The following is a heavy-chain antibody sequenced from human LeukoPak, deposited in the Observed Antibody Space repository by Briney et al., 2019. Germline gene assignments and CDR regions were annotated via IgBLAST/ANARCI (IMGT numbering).Heavy chain of an antibody. J-gene: IGHJ4*02. D-gene: IGHD2-15*01. CDR1: GFTFSSYA. CDR3: AKGGDIVVEVAAVSGFDY. V-gene: IGHV3-23*01. Sequence: GGSLRLSCAASGFTFSSYAMSWVRQAPGKGLEWVSAISGSGGSTYYADSVKGRFTISRDNSKNTLYLQMNSLRAEDTAVYYCAKGGDIVVEVAAVSGFDYWGQGTLVTVSS. CDR2: ISGSGGST.